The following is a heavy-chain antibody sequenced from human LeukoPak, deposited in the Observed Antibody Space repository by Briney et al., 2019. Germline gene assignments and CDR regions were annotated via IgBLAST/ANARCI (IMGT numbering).Heavy chain of an antibody. J-gene: IGHJ4*02. Sequence: ASVRVSCKASGYTFTGYYMHWVRQAPGQGLEWMGWINPNSGGTNYAQKLQGRVTMTRDTSISTAYMELSRLRSDDTAVYYCASTSFYCSGGSCHCNYWGQGTLVTVSS. CDR2: INPNSGGT. CDR3: ASTSFYCSGGSCHCNY. D-gene: IGHD2-15*01. CDR1: GYTFTGYY. V-gene: IGHV1-2*02.